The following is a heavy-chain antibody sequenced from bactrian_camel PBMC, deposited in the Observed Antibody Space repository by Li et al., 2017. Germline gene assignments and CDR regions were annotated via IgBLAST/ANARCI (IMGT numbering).Heavy chain of an antibody. V-gene: IGHV3S53*01. D-gene: IGHD4*01. CDR3: AAQRAIDDCRYEYNY. Sequence: VQLVESGGGLVQLGGSRRLSCAASGFTVSTYCMAWFRQAPGKEREAVAAVVTDGIKSYTHSAKGRFTISKDDAKNTLYLQKNSLKPEDTATYYCAAQRAIDDCRYEYNYWGKGTQVTV. J-gene: IGHJ4*01. CDR1: GFTVSTYC. CDR2: VVTDGIK.